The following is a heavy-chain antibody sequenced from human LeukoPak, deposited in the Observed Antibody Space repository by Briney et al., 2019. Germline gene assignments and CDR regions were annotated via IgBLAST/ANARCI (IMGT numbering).Heavy chain of an antibody. CDR3: ARINTIMATFDY. J-gene: IGHJ4*02. CDR1: GYFINSNYY. CDR2: ISHSGST. D-gene: IGHD5-24*01. Sequence: KSSETLSLTCTVSGYFINSNYYWGWIRQPPGKGLGWIATISHSGSTYYNPSLKSRVTISVETAKNKFSLKLSSVTAADTAVYYCARINTIMATFDYWGQGTLVTVSS. V-gene: IGHV4-38-2*02.